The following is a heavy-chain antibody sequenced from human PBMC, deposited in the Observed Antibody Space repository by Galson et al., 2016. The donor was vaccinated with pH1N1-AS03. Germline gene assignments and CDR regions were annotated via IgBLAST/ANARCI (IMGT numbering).Heavy chain of an antibody. D-gene: IGHD6-13*01. Sequence: ETLSLTCTASGGSIRSSNYYWGWIRQPPGKGPEWIGSIYYSGSTSYNPSLESRVSILADTSKNQLSLMLTSVTAADTAVYYCARHYTFTSSWKYHYLDVWGQGTTVTVAS. CDR1: GGSIRSSNYY. V-gene: IGHV4-39*01. CDR3: ARHYTFTSSWKYHYLDV. CDR2: IYYSGST. J-gene: IGHJ6*02.